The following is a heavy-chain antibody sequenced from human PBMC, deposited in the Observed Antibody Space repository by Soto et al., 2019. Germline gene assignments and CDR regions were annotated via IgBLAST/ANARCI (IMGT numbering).Heavy chain of an antibody. CDR2: IYYSGRT. D-gene: IGHD5-12*01. J-gene: IGHJ4*02. V-gene: IGHV4-59*01. CDR3: ARDGYNSLDY. CDR1: GGSISSFY. Sequence: NPSETLSLTCTVSGGSISSFYWSWIRQPPGKGLEWIAYIYYSGRTNYNPSLRSRVTISVDTSKNQFSLKLSSVTAADTAVYYCARDGYNSLDYGGQGTLVTVSS.